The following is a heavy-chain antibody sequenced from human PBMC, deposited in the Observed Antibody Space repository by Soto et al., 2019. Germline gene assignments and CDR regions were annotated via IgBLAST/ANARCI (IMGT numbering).Heavy chain of an antibody. D-gene: IGHD3-3*01. V-gene: IGHV3-48*02. J-gene: IGHJ5*02. CDR2: ISSSSSTI. CDR1: GFTFSSYS. CDR3: ARAGYYDFWSGYQPFNWFDP. Sequence: GGSLRLSCAASGFTFSSYSMNWVRQAPGKGLEWVSYISSSSSTIYYADSVKGRFTISRGNAKNSLYLQMNSLRDEDTAVYYCARAGYYDFWSGYQPFNWFDPWGQGTLVTVSS.